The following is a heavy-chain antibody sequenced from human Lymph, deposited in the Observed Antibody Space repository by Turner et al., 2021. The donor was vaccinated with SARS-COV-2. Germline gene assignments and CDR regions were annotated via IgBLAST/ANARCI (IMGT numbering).Heavy chain of an antibody. CDR1: GFTFDYYD. Sequence: EVPLVESGAGWVQPGRSLRLSCAASGFTFDYYDKHWVRQAPGKGLEWVSGINWNSGSIAYAESVKGRFTISRDNAKNSLYLQMNSLRAEDTALYYCAKDLAGSYYYCFDYWGQGTLVTVYS. V-gene: IGHV3-9*01. CDR3: AKDLAGSYYYCFDY. CDR2: INWNSGSI. D-gene: IGHD1-26*01. J-gene: IGHJ4*02.